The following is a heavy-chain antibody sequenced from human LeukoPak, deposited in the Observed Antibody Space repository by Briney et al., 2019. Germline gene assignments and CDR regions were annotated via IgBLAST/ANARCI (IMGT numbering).Heavy chain of an antibody. CDR2: ISYSGST. J-gene: IGHJ4*02. V-gene: IGHV4-39*07. CDR1: GGSVISHY. D-gene: IGHD1-7*01. CDR3: ASSLTGTIDY. Sequence: SETLSLTCTVSGGSVISHYWGWIRQPPGKGPEWIGSISYSGSTYSNPSLKGRFTISVDTSKNQFSLKLSSVTAADTAVYYCASSLTGTIDYWGQGTLVTVSS.